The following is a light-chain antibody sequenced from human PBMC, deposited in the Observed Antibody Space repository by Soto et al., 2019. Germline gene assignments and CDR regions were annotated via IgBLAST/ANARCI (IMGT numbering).Light chain of an antibody. CDR1: QSVTSN. J-gene: IGKJ4*01. CDR2: GAS. V-gene: IGKV3-15*01. Sequence: EIVMTQSPATLSVSPGERATLSCRASQSVTSNLAWYQQKPGQAPRLLIYGASTRATGIPATFSGSGSGTEFTLTISSLQSEDFAVYYCQQYNNWPPTTFGGGNKVEIK. CDR3: QQYNNWPPTT.